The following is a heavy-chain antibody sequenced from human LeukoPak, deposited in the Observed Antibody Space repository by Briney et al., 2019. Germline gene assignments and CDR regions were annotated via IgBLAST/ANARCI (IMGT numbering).Heavy chain of an antibody. J-gene: IGHJ4*02. Sequence: SVKVSCKASGGTFSSYAISWVRQAPGQGREWMGGIIPIFGTANYAQKFQGRVTITADKSTSTAYMELSSLRSEDTAVYYCASSGFNDILTGPFDYWGQGTLVTVSS. CDR3: ASSGFNDILTGPFDY. D-gene: IGHD3-9*01. CDR2: IIPIFGTA. V-gene: IGHV1-69*06. CDR1: GGTFSSYA.